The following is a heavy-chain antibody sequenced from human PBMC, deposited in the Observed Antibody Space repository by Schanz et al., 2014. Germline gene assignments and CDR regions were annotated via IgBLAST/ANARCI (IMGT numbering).Heavy chain of an antibody. J-gene: IGHJ4*02. CDR2: ISSSSSYI. Sequence: VQLEESGGGVVQPGGSLRLSCVASGFSFSGFAVHWVRQAPGKGLEWVSSISSSSSYIYYADSVKGRFTISRDNAKSSLFLQMNSLRAEDTAVYYCVREVGAAAGLAWGLDYWGRGTLVTVSS. CDR1: GFSFSGFA. D-gene: IGHD6-13*01. V-gene: IGHV3-21*02. CDR3: VREVGAAAGLAWGLDY.